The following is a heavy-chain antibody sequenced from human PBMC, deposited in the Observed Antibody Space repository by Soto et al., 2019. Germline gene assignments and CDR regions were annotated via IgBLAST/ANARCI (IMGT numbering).Heavy chain of an antibody. J-gene: IGHJ4*02. CDR2: INCSWRT. CDR3: ARLTGYSFYYFYY. CDR1: GVSISSGGYY. D-gene: IGHD5-18*01. Sequence: PSESLSLTCTVSGVSISSGGYYWGWIRPHPGKGLEWIGNINCSWRTYYNPALKSRVIMSVDTAKNHFSLKLSSVTAADTAMYDCARLTGYSFYYFYYWGQGALVTVSS. V-gene: IGHV4-31*03.